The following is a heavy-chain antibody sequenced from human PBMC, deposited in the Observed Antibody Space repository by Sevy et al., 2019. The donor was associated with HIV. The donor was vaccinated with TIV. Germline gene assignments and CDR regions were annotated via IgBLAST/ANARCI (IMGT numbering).Heavy chain of an antibody. V-gene: IGHV3-30-3*01. Sequence: GGSLRLSCAASGFTFSTHAMHWVRQAPGKGLQWVSLISYDGSHKYYADSVKGRFTISRDDSKSSLYLQMNTLRAEDTAVYYCARDAGYSVNWYPRFDPWGQGTLVTVSS. CDR1: GFTFSTHA. D-gene: IGHD6-13*01. CDR2: ISYDGSHK. CDR3: ARDAGYSVNWYPRFDP. J-gene: IGHJ5*02.